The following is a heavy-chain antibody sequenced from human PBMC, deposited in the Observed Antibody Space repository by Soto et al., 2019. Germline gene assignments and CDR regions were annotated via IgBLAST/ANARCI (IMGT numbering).Heavy chain of an antibody. D-gene: IGHD1-1*01. CDR1: GFTFSIYS. J-gene: IGHJ3*01. V-gene: IGHV3-48*01. CDR3: ASYNWNDVKAFDF. CDR2: ISSTSGTI. Sequence: GGSLRLSCAVSGFTFSIYSMNWVRQAPGRGLEWVSYISSTSGTIYYADSVKGRFTISRDNAKNSLYLQMNSLRAEDTAVYYCASYNWNDVKAFDFWGQGTMVTVSS.